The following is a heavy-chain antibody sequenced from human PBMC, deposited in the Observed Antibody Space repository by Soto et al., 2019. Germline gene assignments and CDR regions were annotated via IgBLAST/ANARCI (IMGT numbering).Heavy chain of an antibody. CDR1: GYTFTSFY. CDR3: ARDDKSRRVTGDYYYYGMDV. Sequence: ASVKVSCKASGYTFTSFYIHWVRQAPGQGLEWMAIINPSGGSTNYAQKFQGRITLTRDTSTSTVYMELSSLRSEDTAVYYCARDDKSRRVTGDYYYYGMDVWGQGTTVTVSS. CDR2: INPSGGST. D-gene: IGHD2-21*02. V-gene: IGHV1-46*01. J-gene: IGHJ6*02.